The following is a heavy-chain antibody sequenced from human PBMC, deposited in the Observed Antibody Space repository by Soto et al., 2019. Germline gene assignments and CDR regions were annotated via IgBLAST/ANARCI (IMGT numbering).Heavy chain of an antibody. J-gene: IGHJ6*02. D-gene: IGHD2-8*01. V-gene: IGHV3-30*18. CDR2: ISYDGSNK. CDR1: GFTFSNYG. CDR3: AKDQLMEYYYGMDV. Sequence: QVQLVESGGGVVQPGRSLRLSCAASGFTFSNYGMHWVRQAPGKGLEWVAVISYDGSNKYYADSVKGRFTISRDNSKNTLYLQMNSLRAEDTAVYYCAKDQLMEYYYGMDVWGQGTTVTVSS.